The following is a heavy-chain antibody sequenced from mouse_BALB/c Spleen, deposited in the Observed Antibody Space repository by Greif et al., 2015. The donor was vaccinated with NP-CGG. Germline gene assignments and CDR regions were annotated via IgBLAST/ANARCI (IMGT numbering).Heavy chain of an antibody. CDR3: ARDGNYVLYYAMDY. V-gene: IGHV1-69*02. J-gene: IGHJ4*01. CDR1: GYTFTSYW. CDR2: IDPSDSET. Sequence: QVQLQQSGAELVKPGAPVKLSCKASGYTFTSYWMNWVKQRPGRGLEWIGRIDPSDSETHYNQKFKDKATLTVDKSSSTAYIQLSSLTSEDSAVYYCARDGNYVLYYAMDYWGQGTSVTVSS. D-gene: IGHD2-1*01.